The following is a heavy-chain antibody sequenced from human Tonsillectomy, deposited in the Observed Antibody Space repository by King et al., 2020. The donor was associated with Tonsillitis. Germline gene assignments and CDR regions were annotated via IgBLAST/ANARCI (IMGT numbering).Heavy chain of an antibody. V-gene: IGHV3-30*18. J-gene: IGHJ4*02. CDR3: AKELGGSH. CDR1: GFTFSNYG. CDR2: ISYDGSDK. D-gene: IGHD3-10*01. Sequence: VQLVESGGGVVQPGRSLRLSCAASGFTFSNYGMHWVRQAPGKGLEWVAVISYDGSDKYYADSVKGRFTISRDNSKNTLYLQMNSLRAEDTAVYYCAKELGGSHWGQGTLVTVSS.